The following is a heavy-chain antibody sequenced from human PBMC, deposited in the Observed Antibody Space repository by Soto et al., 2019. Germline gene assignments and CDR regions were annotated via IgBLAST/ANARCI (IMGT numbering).Heavy chain of an antibody. CDR3: RIGGLYDYIWGSYRYFRGSAFDI. CDR2: MNPNSGNT. Sequence: ASVKVSCKASGYTFTSYDINWVRQATGQGLEWMRWMNPNSGNTGYAQKFQGRVTMTRNTSISTAYMELSSLRSEDTAEYYWRIGGLYDYIWGSYRYFRGSAFDIWGQGTMVTVSS. V-gene: IGHV1-8*01. J-gene: IGHJ3*02. CDR1: GYTFTSYD. D-gene: IGHD3-16*02.